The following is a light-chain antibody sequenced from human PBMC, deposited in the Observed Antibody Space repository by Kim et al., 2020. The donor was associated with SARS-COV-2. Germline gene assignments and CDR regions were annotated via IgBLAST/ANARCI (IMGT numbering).Light chain of an antibody. J-gene: IGLJ1*01. V-gene: IGLV3-1*01. CDR1: NLGNKF. Sequence: SYELTQPPSISVSPGQTASVTCSGDNLGNKFVGWYQQKAGRSPVLVMFQDRRRPSGIPERFSGSNSGNTATLTISDIQALDEADYYCQTWDTETKTFAFGTGTKVTVL. CDR3: QTWDTETKTFA. CDR2: QDR.